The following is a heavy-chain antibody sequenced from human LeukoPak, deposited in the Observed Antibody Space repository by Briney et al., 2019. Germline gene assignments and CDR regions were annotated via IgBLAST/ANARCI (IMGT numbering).Heavy chain of an antibody. D-gene: IGHD3-22*01. CDR1: GYTFTSYD. V-gene: IGHV1-8*01. CDR2: MNPNSGNT. CDR3: ARGSVVVAHGDI. Sequence: ASVKVSCKASGYTFTSYDINWVRQATGQGLEWMGWMNPNSGNTGYAQKFQGRVTMTRNTSISTAYVELSSLRSEDTAVYYCARGSVVVAHGDIWGQGTMVTVSS. J-gene: IGHJ3*02.